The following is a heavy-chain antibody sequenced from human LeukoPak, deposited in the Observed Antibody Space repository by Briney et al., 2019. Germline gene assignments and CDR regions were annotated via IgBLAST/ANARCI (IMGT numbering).Heavy chain of an antibody. CDR1: GFTFSSYS. CDR2: ISSSSSYI. Sequence: GGSLRLSCAASGFTFSSYSMNWVRQAPGKGLEWVSSISSSSSYIYYADSVKGRFTISRDNAKNSLYLQMNSLRAEDTAVYYCARGQCSSGRKTIDYWGQGTLVTVSS. J-gene: IGHJ4*02. V-gene: IGHV3-21*01. D-gene: IGHD6-19*01. CDR3: ARGQCSSGRKTIDY.